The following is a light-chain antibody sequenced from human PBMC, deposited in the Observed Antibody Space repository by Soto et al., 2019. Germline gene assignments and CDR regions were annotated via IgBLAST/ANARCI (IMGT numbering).Light chain of an antibody. Sequence: VMKQSPAALSASPRERVTLSCRASQNIRSSLAWYQQRPGQAPRLLIYDASTRATGIPPRFSGGGSGTDFTLTITRLEPEDSAVYFCQQYTGPPTTFGQGTRLEIK. V-gene: IGKV3-15*01. CDR1: QNIRSS. CDR2: DAS. J-gene: IGKJ5*01. CDR3: QQYTGPPTT.